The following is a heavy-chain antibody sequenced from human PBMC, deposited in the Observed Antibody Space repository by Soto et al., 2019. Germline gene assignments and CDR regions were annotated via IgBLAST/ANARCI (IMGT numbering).Heavy chain of an antibody. J-gene: IGHJ4*02. V-gene: IGHV4-30-4*01. CDR1: GGSISSGDYY. Sequence: QVQLQESGPGLVKPSQTLSLICTVSGGSISSGDYYWSWIRQPPGKGLEWIAYIYYTGSTYYNPALKSRVTIAVDTSNNPFSLTLRPVTAADPAVYYCARGLHSGDAFDYWGQGPLVTVSS. CDR2: IYYTGST. D-gene: IGHD3-16*01. CDR3: ARGLHSGDAFDY.